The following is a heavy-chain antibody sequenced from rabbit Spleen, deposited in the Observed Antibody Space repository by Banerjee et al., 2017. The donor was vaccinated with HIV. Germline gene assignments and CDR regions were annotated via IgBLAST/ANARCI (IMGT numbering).Heavy chain of an antibody. J-gene: IGHJ6*01. V-gene: IGHV1S45*01. Sequence: QEQLEESGGDLVKPEGSLTLTCTVSGFSFSSIHWICWVRQAPGKGLEWIACIDTSDGDTDYANWPKGRFTISKTSSTTVTLQMTSLTAADTATYFCARDTSSSFSSYGMDLWGPGTLVTVS. CDR1: GFSFSSIHW. CDR3: ARDTSSSFSSYGMDL. CDR2: IDTSDGDT. D-gene: IGHD1-1*01.